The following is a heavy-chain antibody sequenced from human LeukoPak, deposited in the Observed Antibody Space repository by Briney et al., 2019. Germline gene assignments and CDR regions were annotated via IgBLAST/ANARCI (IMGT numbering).Heavy chain of an antibody. Sequence: SETLSLTCTVSGGSISSGSYYWSWIRQPAGKGLEWIGRIYTSGSTNYNPSLKSRVTISVDTSKNQFSLKLSSVTAADTAVYYCARERSKRAVTSPPFFDYWGQGTLVTVSS. CDR2: IYTSGST. J-gene: IGHJ4*02. D-gene: IGHD4-17*01. CDR1: GGSISSGSYY. V-gene: IGHV4-61*02. CDR3: ARERSKRAVTSPPFFDY.